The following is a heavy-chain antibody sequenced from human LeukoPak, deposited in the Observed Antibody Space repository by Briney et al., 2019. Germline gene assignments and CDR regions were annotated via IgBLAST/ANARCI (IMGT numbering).Heavy chain of an antibody. CDR2: ISGSGGST. CDR3: AKDARYCSSTSCAGVLNYYYYGMDV. CDR1: GFTFSSYA. V-gene: IGHV3-23*01. J-gene: IGHJ6*02. Sequence: GGSLRLSCAASGFTFSSYAMSWVRQAPGKGLEWISAISGSGGSTYYADSVKGRFTISRDNSKNTLYLQMNSLRAEDTAVYYCAKDARYCSSTSCAGVLNYYYYGMDVWGQGTTVTVSS. D-gene: IGHD2-2*01.